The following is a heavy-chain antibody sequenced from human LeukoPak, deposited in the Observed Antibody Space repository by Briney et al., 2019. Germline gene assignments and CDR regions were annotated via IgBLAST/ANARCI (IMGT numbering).Heavy chain of an antibody. V-gene: IGHV4-34*01. CDR2: MNRSGST. CDR1: GESLSSYC. Sequence: MPSATLSLTCAASGESLSSYCWNWIRQPPGRGLEWIGEMNRSGSTNYNPSLKRRVTISVDTSKNLLSLRLNSVTAADTAVYYCATAARARHYFDYWGQGSLVTVSS. J-gene: IGHJ4*02. CDR3: ATAARARHYFDY.